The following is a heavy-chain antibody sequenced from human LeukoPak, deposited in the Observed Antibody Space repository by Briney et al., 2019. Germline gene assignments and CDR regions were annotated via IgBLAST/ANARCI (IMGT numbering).Heavy chain of an antibody. CDR2: SNSDGSST. CDR3: ARVQGHPPNGLDI. D-gene: IGHD2-8*01. V-gene: IGHV3-74*01. CDR1: GFTFSSYW. Sequence: GGSLRLSCAAGGFTFSSYWMHWGRQAPGKGLVWVSRSNSDGSSTIYADSVKGRFTISRDNAKNTLYLQMNSLRAEHTAVYYCARVQGHPPNGLDIWGQGTMVTVSS. J-gene: IGHJ3*02.